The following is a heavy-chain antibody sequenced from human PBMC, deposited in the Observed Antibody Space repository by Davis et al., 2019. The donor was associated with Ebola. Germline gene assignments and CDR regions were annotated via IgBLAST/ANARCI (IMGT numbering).Heavy chain of an antibody. Sequence: GESLKISCAASGFTFSSYSMNWVRQAPGKGLEWVSYISSSSRTIYYADSVKGRFTISRDNAKNSLYLQMNSLRDEDTAVYYCARGRNWFDPWGQGTLVTVSS. J-gene: IGHJ5*02. CDR3: ARGRNWFDP. V-gene: IGHV3-48*02. CDR1: GFTFSSYS. CDR2: ISSSSRTI.